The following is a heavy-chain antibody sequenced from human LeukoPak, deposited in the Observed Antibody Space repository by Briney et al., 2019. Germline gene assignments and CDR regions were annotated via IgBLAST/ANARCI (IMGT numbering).Heavy chain of an antibody. CDR3: ARDRESYYDYVWGSYFGAFDI. Sequence: ASVKVSCKASGYTFTSYGIRWVRQAPGQGLEWMGWISAYNGNTNYAQKLQGRVTMTTDTSTSTAYMELRSLRSDDTAVYYCARDRESYYDYVWGSYFGAFDIWGQGTMVTVSS. J-gene: IGHJ3*02. CDR2: ISAYNGNT. V-gene: IGHV1-18*01. CDR1: GYTFTSYG. D-gene: IGHD3-16*01.